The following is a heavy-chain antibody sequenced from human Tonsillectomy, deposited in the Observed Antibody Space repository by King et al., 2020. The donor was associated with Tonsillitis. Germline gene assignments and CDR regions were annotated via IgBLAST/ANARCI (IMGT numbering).Heavy chain of an antibody. CDR2: IYPGYSDT. J-gene: IGHJ3*02. Sequence: QLVQSGAEVKKPGESLKISCKGSGYSFTTYWIGWGRQMPGKGLEWMGIIYPGYSDTRYSPSFQGQVTIPADKTISTAYLQWRSLKASDSAMYYCARRPGMGRIGPAGAFDIWGQGTMVTVSS. CDR3: ARRPGMGRIGPAGAFDI. CDR1: GYSFTTYW. D-gene: IGHD6-13*01. V-gene: IGHV5-51*01.